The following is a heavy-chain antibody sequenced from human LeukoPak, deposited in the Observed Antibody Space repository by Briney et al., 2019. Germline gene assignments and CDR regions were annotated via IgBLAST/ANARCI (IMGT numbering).Heavy chain of an antibody. Sequence: PGGSLRLSCAASGFTFSSYAMSWVRQAPGKGLEWVSAISGSGGSTYYADSVKGRFTISRDNSKNTLYLQMNSLRAEDTAVYYCAKVVVAATTYFDYWGQRTLVTVSS. V-gene: IGHV3-23*01. J-gene: IGHJ4*02. CDR3: AKVVVAATTYFDY. CDR1: GFTFSSYA. D-gene: IGHD2-15*01. CDR2: ISGSGGST.